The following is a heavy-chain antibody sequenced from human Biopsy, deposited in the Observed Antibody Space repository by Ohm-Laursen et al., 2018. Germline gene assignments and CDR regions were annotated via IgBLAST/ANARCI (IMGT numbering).Heavy chain of an antibody. V-gene: IGHV4-59*07. J-gene: IGHJ6*02. CDR1: GGFISRDY. CDR3: VRSNYHYYGFDV. CDR2: TYYSGST. Sequence: PSDTLSLTCTVSGGFISRDYWAWIRQPPGKGLQWIGYTYYSGSTNYNPSLNSRVTIAVDTSKNQFSLRLTSVTAADTAVYYCVRSNYHYYGFDVWGQGTTVTVSS.